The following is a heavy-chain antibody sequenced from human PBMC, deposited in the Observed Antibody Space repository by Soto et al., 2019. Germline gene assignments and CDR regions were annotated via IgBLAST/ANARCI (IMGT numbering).Heavy chain of an antibody. CDR1: GGSFSGYY. Sequence: SETLSLTCAVYGGSFSGYYWSWIRQPPGKGLEWIGEINHSGSTNYNPSLKSRVTISVDTSKNQFSLKLSSVTAADTAVYYCARGPVMGVYYYYGMDVWGQGTTVTSP. V-gene: IGHV4-34*01. D-gene: IGHD2-8*01. J-gene: IGHJ6*02. CDR3: ARGPVMGVYYYYGMDV. CDR2: INHSGST.